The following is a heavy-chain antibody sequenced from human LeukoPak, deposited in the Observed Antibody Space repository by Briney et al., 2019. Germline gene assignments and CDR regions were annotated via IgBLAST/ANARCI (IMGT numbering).Heavy chain of an antibody. D-gene: IGHD5-18*01. CDR1: GGSISSDNW. V-gene: IGHV4-4*02. CDR2: IYHIGST. Sequence: SETLSLTCAVSGGSISSDNWWSWVRQPPGKGLEWIGEIYHIGSTDYNPSLRSRVTISVDKSKNHFSLKLGSVTAADTAVCYCARSAKGYNYGNFDYWGQGALVTVSS. CDR3: ARSAKGYNYGNFDY. J-gene: IGHJ4*02.